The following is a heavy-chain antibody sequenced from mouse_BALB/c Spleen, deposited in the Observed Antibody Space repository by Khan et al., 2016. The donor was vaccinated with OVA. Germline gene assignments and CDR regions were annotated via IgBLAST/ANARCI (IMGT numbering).Heavy chain of an antibody. Sequence: QVQLKQSGAELVRPGVSVKISCKGSGYTFTDFTIHWVKQSHALSLEWIGVISTYYGDVTYNQKFKGKATMTVDKSSSTTYMELARLTSEDSAIYYGTRGAGASRFAYWGQGTLVTVSA. CDR2: ISTYYGDV. CDR3: TRGAGASRFAY. J-gene: IGHJ3*01. CDR1: GYTFTDFT. V-gene: IGHV1S137*01.